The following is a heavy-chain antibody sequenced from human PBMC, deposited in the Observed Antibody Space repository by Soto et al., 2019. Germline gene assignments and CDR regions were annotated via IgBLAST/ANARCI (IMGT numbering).Heavy chain of an antibody. V-gene: IGHV4-59*08. D-gene: IGHD2-2*01. Sequence: QVQLQESGPGLVKPSETLSLTCTVSGGSISSYYWSWIRQPPGKGLEYIGYIYDSGSTNYNPSLKSRVTISVDTSKHQFSLKLSSVTAADTALYYCARLGRYQMGIFDYWGQGTLVTVSS. J-gene: IGHJ4*02. CDR2: IYDSGST. CDR1: GGSISSYY. CDR3: ARLGRYQMGIFDY.